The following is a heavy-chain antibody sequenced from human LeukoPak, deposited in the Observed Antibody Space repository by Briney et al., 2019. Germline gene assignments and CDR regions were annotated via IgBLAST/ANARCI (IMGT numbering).Heavy chain of an antibody. D-gene: IGHD1-26*01. CDR2: ISAYNGNT. CDR3: ARRVGPPGAAKALYYFDY. J-gene: IGHJ4*02. Sequence: PGASVKVSCKASGYTFTSYGISWVRQAPGQGLEWMGWISAYNGNTNYAQKLQGRVTMTTDTSTSTAYMELRSLRSDDTAVYYCARRVGPPGAAKALYYFDYWGQGTLVTVSS. V-gene: IGHV1-18*01. CDR1: GYTFTSYG.